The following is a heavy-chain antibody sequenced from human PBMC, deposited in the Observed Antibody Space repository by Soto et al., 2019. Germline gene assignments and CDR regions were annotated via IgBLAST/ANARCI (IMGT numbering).Heavy chain of an antibody. D-gene: IGHD1-1*01. CDR3: ARSGPTNYFDY. Sequence: LRLSCAASGFTFSTYAMNWVRQAPGKGLEWVSGISGGGRFTYYADSVKGRFTISRDDSKRMVFLQMNSLRAEDTAVYYCARSGPTNYFDYWGQGSLVTVSS. V-gene: IGHV3-23*01. J-gene: IGHJ4*02. CDR2: ISGGGRFT. CDR1: GFTFSTYA.